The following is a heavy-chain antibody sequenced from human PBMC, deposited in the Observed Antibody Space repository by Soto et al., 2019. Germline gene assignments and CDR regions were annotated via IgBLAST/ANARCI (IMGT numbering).Heavy chain of an antibody. J-gene: IGHJ3*02. D-gene: IGHD2-15*01. Sequence: PGGSLRLSCAASGFTFSSYGMHWVRQAPGKGLEWVAVISYDGSNKYYADSVKGRFTISRDNSKNTLYLQMNSLRAEDTAVYYCAKVRGEVGGAFDIWGQGTMVTVSS. CDR2: ISYDGSNK. V-gene: IGHV3-30*18. CDR3: AKVRGEVGGAFDI. CDR1: GFTFSSYG.